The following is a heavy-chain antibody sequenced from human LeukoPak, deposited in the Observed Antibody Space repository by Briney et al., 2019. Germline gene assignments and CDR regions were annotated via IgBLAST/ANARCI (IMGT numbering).Heavy chain of an antibody. J-gene: IGHJ4*02. V-gene: IGHV3-73*01. CDR2: IRSKANSYAT. CDR3: TPLGWIEDDY. CDR1: GFTFSGSA. Sequence: GGSLKLSCAASGFTFSGSAMHWVRQASGKGLEWVGRIRSKANSYATAYAASVKGRFTISRDDSKNTAYLQMNSLKTEDTAVYYCTPLGWIEDDYWGQGTLVTVSS. D-gene: IGHD5-12*01.